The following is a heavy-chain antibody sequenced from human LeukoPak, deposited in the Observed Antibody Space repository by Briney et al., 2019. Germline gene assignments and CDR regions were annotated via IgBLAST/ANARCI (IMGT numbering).Heavy chain of an antibody. Sequence: ASVKVSCKASGYTFTSYDINWVRQATGQGLEWMGWMNPNSGNTGYAQKFQGRVTMTRNTSISTAYMELSSLRSEDTAVYYCARGPYCSGGSCYSQYFDYWGQGTLVTVSS. CDR2: MNPNSGNT. D-gene: IGHD2-15*01. V-gene: IGHV1-8*01. CDR3: ARGPYCSGGSCYSQYFDY. J-gene: IGHJ4*02. CDR1: GYTFTSYD.